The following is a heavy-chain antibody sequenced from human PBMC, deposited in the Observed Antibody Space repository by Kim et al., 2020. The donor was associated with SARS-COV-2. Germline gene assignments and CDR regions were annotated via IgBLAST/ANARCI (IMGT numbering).Heavy chain of an antibody. CDR1: GDTISPFY. D-gene: IGHD4-17*01. V-gene: IGHV4-59*08. Sequence: SETLSLTCSVSGDTISPFYWSWIRQPPGKGLEWIGYISYSGSTYYNPSLKSRVTISLDASKNQFSLRLSSVTAADTAVYYCARQDPDYGDSTFDYWGQGT. CDR3: ARQDPDYGDSTFDY. CDR2: ISYSGST. J-gene: IGHJ4*02.